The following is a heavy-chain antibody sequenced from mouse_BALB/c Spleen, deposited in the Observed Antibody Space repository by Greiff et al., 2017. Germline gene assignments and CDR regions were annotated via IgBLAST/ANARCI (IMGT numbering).Heavy chain of an antibody. J-gene: IGHJ4*01. CDR3: ASNRYDVYYYAMDY. Sequence: QVQLQQPGAELVKPGASVKLSCKASGYTFTSYWMHWVKQRPGQGLEWIGEINPSNGRTNYNEKFKSKATLTVDKSSSTAYMQLSSLTSEDSAVYYGASNRYDVYYYAMDYWGQGTSVTVSS. D-gene: IGHD2-14*01. CDR2: INPSNGRT. CDR1: GYTFTSYW. V-gene: IGHV1S81*02.